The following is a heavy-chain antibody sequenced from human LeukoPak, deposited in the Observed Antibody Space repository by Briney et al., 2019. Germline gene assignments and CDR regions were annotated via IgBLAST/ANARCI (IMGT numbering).Heavy chain of an antibody. Sequence: ASVKVSCKASGYTFTSYAMHWVRQAPGQRLEWMGWINAGNGNTKYSQKFQGRVTITRDTSASTAYKELSSLRSEDTAVYYCARGNYYGSGIYFDYWGQGTLVTVSS. D-gene: IGHD3-10*01. J-gene: IGHJ4*02. CDR1: GYTFTSYA. CDR3: ARGNYYGSGIYFDY. CDR2: INAGNGNT. V-gene: IGHV1-3*01.